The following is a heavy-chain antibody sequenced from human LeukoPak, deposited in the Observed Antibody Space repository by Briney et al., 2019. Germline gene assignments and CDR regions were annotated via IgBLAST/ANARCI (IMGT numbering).Heavy chain of an antibody. CDR2: IYYSGST. J-gene: IGHJ4*02. V-gene: IGHV4-39*01. CDR3: ARRLAPIDY. CDR1: GGSISSSSYY. Sequence: SETLSLTCTVSGGSISSSSYYWGWIRQPPGKGLEWIGSIYYSGSTYYNPSLKSRVTISVDTSKNQFSLKLSSVTAADTAVYYCARRLAPIDYWGQGTLVTVSS. D-gene: IGHD3-9*01.